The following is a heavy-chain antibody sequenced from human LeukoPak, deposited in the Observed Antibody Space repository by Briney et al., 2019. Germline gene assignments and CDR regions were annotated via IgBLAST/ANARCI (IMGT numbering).Heavy chain of an antibody. V-gene: IGHV3-48*02. CDR3: ARDRNWAFDY. Sequence: GGSLSLSCAASGFTFSTYSMNWVRQAPGKGLEWVSYITSTSSAIYYADSVKGRFTISRDKTNNPLYLQMNSLRDEDTAVYYCARDRNWAFDYWGQGMLVIVSS. CDR1: GFTFSTYS. D-gene: IGHD7-27*01. J-gene: IGHJ4*02. CDR2: ITSTSSAI.